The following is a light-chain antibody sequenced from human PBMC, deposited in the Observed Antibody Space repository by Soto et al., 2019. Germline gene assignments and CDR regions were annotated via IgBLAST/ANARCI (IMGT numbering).Light chain of an antibody. J-gene: IGLJ2*01. CDR2: NVS. CDR3: SSYTSSNTVL. CDR1: SSDVGGYNY. V-gene: IGLV2-14*01. Sequence: QSVLTQPASVSGSPGQSIAISCTGTSSDVGGYNYVSLYQQNPGKAPKLMIYNVSNRPSGVSNRFSGSKSGNTASLTISGLQAEDEADYYCSSYTSSNTVLFGGGTKVTVL.